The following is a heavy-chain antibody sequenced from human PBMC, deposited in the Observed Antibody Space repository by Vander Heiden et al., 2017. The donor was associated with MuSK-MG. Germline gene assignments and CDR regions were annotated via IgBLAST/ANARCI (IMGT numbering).Heavy chain of an antibody. J-gene: IGHJ6*03. D-gene: IGHD2-15*01. Sequence: QVQLVQSGAEVKKPGSSVKVSCKASGGTFSSYALSWVRQAPGQGLEWMGGIIPIFGTANYAQKFQGRVTITADESTSTAYMELSSLRSEDTAVYYCAREGYCSGGSCYPDYYYYMDVWGKGTTVTVSS. CDR2: IIPIFGTA. CDR1: GGTFSSYA. CDR3: AREGYCSGGSCYPDYYYYMDV. V-gene: IGHV1-69*01.